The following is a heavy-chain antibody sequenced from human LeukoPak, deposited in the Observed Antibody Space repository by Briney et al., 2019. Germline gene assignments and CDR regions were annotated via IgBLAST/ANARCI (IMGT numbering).Heavy chain of an antibody. J-gene: IGHJ4*02. CDR1: GFTFDDYG. Sequence: GGSLRLSCAASGFTFDDYGMSWVRQAPGKGLEWVSGINWNGGSTGYADSVKGRFTISRDNAKNSLYLQMNSLRAEDTALYYCAKVSDDSIGYYGGYYFDYWGQGTLVTVSS. CDR2: INWNGGST. V-gene: IGHV3-20*04. CDR3: AKVSDDSIGYYGGYYFDY. D-gene: IGHD3-22*01.